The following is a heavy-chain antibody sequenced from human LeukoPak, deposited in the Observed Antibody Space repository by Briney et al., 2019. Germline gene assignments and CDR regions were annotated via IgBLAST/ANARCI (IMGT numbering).Heavy chain of an antibody. CDR2: ISYDGSNK. D-gene: IGHD5-18*01. V-gene: IGHV3-30*04. Sequence: GGSLRLSCAASGFTFSSYAMHWVRQAPGKGLEWVAVISYDGSNKYYADSVKGRFTISRDNSKNTLYLQMNSLRAEDTAVYYWAGDGGGDTALADWFAPWGQGPLVTVSS. CDR3: AGDGGGDTALADWFAP. CDR1: GFTFSSYA. J-gene: IGHJ5*02.